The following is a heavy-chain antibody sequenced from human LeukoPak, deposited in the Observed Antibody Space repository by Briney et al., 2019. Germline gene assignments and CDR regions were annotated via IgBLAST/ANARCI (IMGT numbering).Heavy chain of an antibody. CDR2: ISAYNGNT. V-gene: IGHV1-18*01. J-gene: IGHJ4*02. CDR3: ARGKAQYTIPPQLDY. Sequence: ASVKVSCKASGYTFTSYGISWVRQAPGQGLEWMGWISAYNGNTNYAQKLQGRVTMTTDTSTSTAYMELRSLRSDDTAVYYCARGKAQYTIPPQLDYWGQGTLVTVSS. CDR1: GYTFTSYG. D-gene: IGHD3-3*01.